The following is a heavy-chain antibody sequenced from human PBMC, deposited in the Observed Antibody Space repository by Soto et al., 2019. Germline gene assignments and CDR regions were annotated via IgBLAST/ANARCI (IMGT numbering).Heavy chain of an antibody. D-gene: IGHD3-9*01. CDR1: GYIFTGYH. CDR2: TNLNSGDT. Sequence: QVHLVQSGAEVKKPGASVKVSCKASGYIFTGYHIHWVRQAPGRGLEGMEWTNLNSGDTEYAQNFQGRVTMTRDTSFNLVYMEMSGLMSDDTAVYYCARDARGTRGFDEMDIWGQGTTVTVSS. CDR3: ARDARGTRGFDEMDI. V-gene: IGHV1-2*02. J-gene: IGHJ6*02.